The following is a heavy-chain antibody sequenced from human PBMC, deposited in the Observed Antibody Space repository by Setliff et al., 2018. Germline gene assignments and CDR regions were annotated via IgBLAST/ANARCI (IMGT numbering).Heavy chain of an antibody. CDR2: FIPIFGTA. D-gene: IGHD3-3*01. CDR3: ARGGGQIHYDFWSGYFSVPQPNYYDYYMDV. Sequence: SVKVSCKASGGTFSSYAISWVRQAPGQGLEWMGGFIPIFGTANYEQKFQGRVTITADESTSTAYMELSSLRSEDTAVYYCARGGGQIHYDFWSGYFSVPQPNYYDYYMDVWGKGTTVTV. J-gene: IGHJ6*03. V-gene: IGHV1-69*13. CDR1: GGTFSSYA.